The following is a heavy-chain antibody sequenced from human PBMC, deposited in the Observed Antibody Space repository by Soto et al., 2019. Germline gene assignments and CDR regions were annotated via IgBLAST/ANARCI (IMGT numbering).Heavy chain of an antibody. D-gene: IGHD3-3*01. CDR3: ARLPILTPMESTIFGVGSLAY. CDR2: ISAYNGNT. CDR1: GYTFTSYG. J-gene: IGHJ4*02. Sequence: ASVKVSCKASGYTFTSYGVSWVRQAPGQGLEWMGWISAYNGNTNYAQKLQGRVTMTTDTSTSTAYMELRSLRSDDTAVYYCARLPILTPMESTIFGVGSLAYWGQGTLVTVSS. V-gene: IGHV1-18*01.